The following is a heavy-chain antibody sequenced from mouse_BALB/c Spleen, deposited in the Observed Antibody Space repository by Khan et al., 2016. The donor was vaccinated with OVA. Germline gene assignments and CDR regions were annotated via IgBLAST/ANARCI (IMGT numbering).Heavy chain of an antibody. CDR2: INTYTGEP. V-gene: IGHV9-3-1*01. J-gene: IGHJ4*01. CDR1: GYTFTNYG. Sequence: QIQLVQSGPELKKPGETVKISCKASGYTFTNYGMNWVQQSPGKALKWMGWINTYTGEPTYADDFKGRFAFSLKTSASTAYLQINNLKNEDTATYFGARPPYFSYTLDYWGQGTSVTVSS. CDR3: ARPPYFSYTLDY. D-gene: IGHD2-10*01.